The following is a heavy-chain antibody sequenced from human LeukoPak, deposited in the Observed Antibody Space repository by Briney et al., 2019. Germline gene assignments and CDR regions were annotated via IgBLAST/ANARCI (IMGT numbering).Heavy chain of an antibody. CDR3: AKDGGGGDRQRLEH. J-gene: IGHJ4*02. D-gene: IGHD6-25*01. CDR2: ISGSGGT. CDR1: GFTFSTYA. Sequence: GGSLRLSCAASGFTFSTYAMSWVRQAPGKGLEWVSTISGSGGTYYADSVKGRFTISRDNSKNTMYLQMNSLRAEDTAVYYCAKDGGGGDRQRLEHWGQGTLVTVSS. V-gene: IGHV3-23*01.